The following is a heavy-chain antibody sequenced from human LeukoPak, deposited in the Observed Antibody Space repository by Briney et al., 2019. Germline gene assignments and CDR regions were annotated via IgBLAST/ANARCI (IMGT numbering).Heavy chain of an antibody. CDR3: ARDQGGTTVTTFDWVDYYYYGMDV. Sequence: GASVKVSCKASGYTFTSYGISWVRQAPGQGLEWMGWIRAYNGKTNYAQKLQGRVTMTTDTSTSTAYMELRSLRSDDTAVYYCARDQGGTTVTTFDWVDYYYYGMDVWGQGTTVTVSS. V-gene: IGHV1-18*01. D-gene: IGHD4-11*01. CDR2: IRAYNGKT. CDR1: GYTFTSYG. J-gene: IGHJ6*02.